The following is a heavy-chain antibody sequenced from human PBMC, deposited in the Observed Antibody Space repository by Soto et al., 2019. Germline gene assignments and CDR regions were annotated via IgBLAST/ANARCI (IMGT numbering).Heavy chain of an antibody. CDR2: ISADDGHT. D-gene: IGHD1-26*01. J-gene: IGHJ5*02. CDR1: GFTFTSYG. V-gene: IGHV1-18*01. CDR3: ARVKLRGSGINWFHN. Sequence: GASVKVSCKASGFTFTSYGITWVRQAPGQGLEWMGWISADDGHTNFAQKFQGRISMATDTSTTTAYMELKSLTSDDTAVYYCARVKLRGSGINWFHNWGQGNLVTVSS.